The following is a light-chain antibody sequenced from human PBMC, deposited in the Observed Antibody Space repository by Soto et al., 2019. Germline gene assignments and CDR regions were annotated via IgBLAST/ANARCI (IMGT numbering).Light chain of an antibody. J-gene: IGLJ3*02. CDR2: EVS. CDR3: CSFAGRNTLV. V-gene: IGLV2-23*02. CDR1: SSDVGGYDL. Sequence: QSVLTQPASVSGSPGQSITISCTGSSSDVGGYDLVSWYQHHPGKAPKVIIYEVSKWHSGVSHRFSGSKSGNTASLTISGLRTEDEADYYCCSFAGRNTLVFGGGTKLTVL.